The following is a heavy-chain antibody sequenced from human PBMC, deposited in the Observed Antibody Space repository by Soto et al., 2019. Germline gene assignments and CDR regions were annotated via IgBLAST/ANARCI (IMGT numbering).Heavy chain of an antibody. D-gene: IGHD1-26*01. CDR3: ATDLYSGSYFIFDY. V-gene: IGHV1-24*01. CDR1: GYTLTELS. J-gene: IGHJ4*02. CDR2: FDPEDGET. Sequence: ASVKVSCKVSGYTLTELSMHWVRQAPGKGLEWMGGFDPEDGETIYAQKFQGRVTMTEDTSTDTAYMELSSLRSEDTAVYYCATDLYSGSYFIFDYWGQGTLVTVSS.